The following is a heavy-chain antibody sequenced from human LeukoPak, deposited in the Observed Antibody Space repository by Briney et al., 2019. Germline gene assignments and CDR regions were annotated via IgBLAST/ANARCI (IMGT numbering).Heavy chain of an antibody. D-gene: IGHD2-2*01. J-gene: IGHJ3*02. V-gene: IGHV4-31*03. CDR2: IYDSGRT. Sequence: SQTLSLTCTVSGGSITSAGYYWSWIRQHPGKGLDWIGYIYDSGRTYYNPSLKSRVTISVDTSKNQFSLKLSSVTAADTAVYYCTRVHIVVVPAPKNRRGNAFDIWGQGTMVTVSS. CDR1: GGSITSAGYY. CDR3: TRVHIVVVPAPKNRRGNAFDI.